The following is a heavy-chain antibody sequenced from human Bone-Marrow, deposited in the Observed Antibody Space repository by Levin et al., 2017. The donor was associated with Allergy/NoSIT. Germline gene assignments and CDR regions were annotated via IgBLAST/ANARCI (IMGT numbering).Heavy chain of an antibody. CDR1: GGTFSTFP. CDR3: ATRGDCGGDCAMYYFDY. Sequence: ASVKVSCKASGGTFSTFPISWVRLAPGQGLEWMGGIIPIFGTTDYAERFQDRVSITADESTNTAYLELSRLTSDDAAVYYCATRGDCGGDCAMYYFDYWGQGTVVTVSS. V-gene: IGHV1-69*13. CDR2: IIPIFGTT. D-gene: IGHD2-21*02. J-gene: IGHJ4*02.